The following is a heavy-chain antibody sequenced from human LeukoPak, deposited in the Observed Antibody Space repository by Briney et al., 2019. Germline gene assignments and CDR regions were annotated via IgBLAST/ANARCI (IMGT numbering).Heavy chain of an antibody. CDR3: ARDHCTTTGCYEDYYYGLDV. Sequence: ASAKVSCKASGYTFSGNYIQWVRQAPGQGLEWMGWINPNSGGTTYAQNFQGRVTMTRDTSISTAYMELSRLTSDDTAVYYCARDHCTTTGCYEDYYYGLDVWGQGTTVTVSS. D-gene: IGHD2-2*01. CDR2: INPNSGGT. J-gene: IGHJ6*02. CDR1: GYTFSGNY. V-gene: IGHV1-2*02.